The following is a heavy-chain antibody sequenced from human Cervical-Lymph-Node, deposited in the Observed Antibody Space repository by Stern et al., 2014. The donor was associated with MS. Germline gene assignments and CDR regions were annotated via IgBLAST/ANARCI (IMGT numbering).Heavy chain of an antibody. CDR3: ARRGSARRGSGWLDP. D-gene: IGHD3-10*01. CDR1: GGTSNSHG. CDR2: VIPVLSTI. V-gene: IGHV1-69*01. Sequence: VQLVEFGAEVKKPGSSVKVSCKASGGTSNSHGISWVRQAPGPGLEWMGGVIPVLSTIDYAQKFQGRVTITADESTSTTYMELSSLRSEDTAVYYCARRGSARRGSGWLDPWGQGTLVTVSS. J-gene: IGHJ5*02.